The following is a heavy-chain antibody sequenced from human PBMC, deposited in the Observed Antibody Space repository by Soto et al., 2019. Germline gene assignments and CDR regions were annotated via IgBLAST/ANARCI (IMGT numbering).Heavy chain of an antibody. CDR2: IIPIFGTA. D-gene: IGHD3-10*01. CDR1: GGTFSSYA. Sequence: QVQLVQSGAEVKKPGSSVKVSCKASGGTFSSYAISWVRQAPGQGLEWMGGIIPIFGTANYAQKFQGRVTITADESTSTAYMELSSLRSEDTAVYYCARDVMEWGVVRGVIPGHDAFDIWGQGTMVTVSS. CDR3: ARDVMEWGVVRGVIPGHDAFDI. J-gene: IGHJ3*02. V-gene: IGHV1-69*01.